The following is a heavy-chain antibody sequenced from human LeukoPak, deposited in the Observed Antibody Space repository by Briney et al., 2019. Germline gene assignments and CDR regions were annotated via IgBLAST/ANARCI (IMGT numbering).Heavy chain of an antibody. V-gene: IGHV3-11*01. CDR1: GFTFSDYY. CDR2: ISSSGSTI. D-gene: IGHD6-13*01. J-gene: IGHJ6*02. CDR3: ARVTQHGSSWYPLSFYGMDV. Sequence: GGSLRLSCAASGFTFSDYYMSWIRQAPGKGLEWVSYISSSGSTIYYADSVKGRFTISRDNAKNSLYLQMNSLRAEDTAVYYCARVTQHGSSWYPLSFYGMDVWGQGTTVTVSS.